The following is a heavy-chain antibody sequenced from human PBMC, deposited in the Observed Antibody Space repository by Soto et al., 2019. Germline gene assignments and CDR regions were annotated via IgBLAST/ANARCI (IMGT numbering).Heavy chain of an antibody. V-gene: IGHV1-46*01. CDR3: AMPLVYTYGTHFDY. J-gene: IGHJ4*02. Sequence: APGQRFEWMGLISPRGGATNYAQKFRGRVTMTRDTSTATVYLELNSLRSEDTAIYYCAMPLVYTYGTHFDYWGQGSLVTVSS. CDR2: ISPRGGAT. D-gene: IGHD6-6*01.